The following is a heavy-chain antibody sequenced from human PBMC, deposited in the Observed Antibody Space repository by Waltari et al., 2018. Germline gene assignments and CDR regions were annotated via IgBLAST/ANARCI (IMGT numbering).Heavy chain of an antibody. Sequence: EVQLVESGGGLVKPGGSLSLSWVASGFTFNSYNMNWVRQAPGKGLEWVSSISSSSNYIYYADSVRGRFTISRDNAKNSLYLQMNSLRAEDTAVYYCAKNFPTPYYFDYWGQGTLVTVSS. CDR2: ISSSSNYI. CDR3: AKNFPTPYYFDY. CDR1: GFTFNSYN. V-gene: IGHV3-21*01. J-gene: IGHJ4*02.